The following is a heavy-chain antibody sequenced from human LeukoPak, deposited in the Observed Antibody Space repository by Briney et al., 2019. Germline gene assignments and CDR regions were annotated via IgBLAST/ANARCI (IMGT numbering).Heavy chain of an antibody. CDR2: ISWNSGSI. V-gene: IGHV3-9*01. J-gene: IGHJ4*02. CDR1: GFTFDDYA. Sequence: GRSLRLSCAASGFTFDDYAMHWVRQAPGKGLEWVSGISWNSGSIGYADSVKGRFTISRGNAKNSLYLQMNSLRAEDTALYYCAKDIRNWVSTIDYWGQGTLVTVSS. D-gene: IGHD1-14*01. CDR3: AKDIRNWVSTIDY.